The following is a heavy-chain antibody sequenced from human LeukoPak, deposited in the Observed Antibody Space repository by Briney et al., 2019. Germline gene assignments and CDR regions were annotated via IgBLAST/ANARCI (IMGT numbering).Heavy chain of an antibody. J-gene: IGHJ4*02. D-gene: IGHD6-13*01. CDR2: ISGSGGST. CDR1: GFTFSSYA. Sequence: GGSLRLACAASGFTFSSYAMSWVRQAPGKGLEWVSSISGSGGSTYYADSVKGRFTISRDNSKNMLCLQMNSLRAEDTAVYYCAGGRRHLVHGPLDDWGQGTLVTVSS. V-gene: IGHV3-23*01. CDR3: AGGRRHLVHGPLDD.